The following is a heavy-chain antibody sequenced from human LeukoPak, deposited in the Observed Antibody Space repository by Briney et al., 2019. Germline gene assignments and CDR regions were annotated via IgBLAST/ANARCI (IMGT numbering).Heavy chain of an antibody. CDR3: AALYDSSGYYYAFDY. CDR2: IYHSGST. V-gene: IGHV4-30-2*01. D-gene: IGHD3-22*01. Sequence: PSQTLSLTCAVSGGSISSGGYSWSWIRQPPGKGLEWIGYIYHSGSTYYNPSLKSRVTISVDRSKNQFSLELSSVTAADTAVYYCAALYDSSGYYYAFDYWGQGTLVTVSS. CDR1: GGSISSGGYS. J-gene: IGHJ4*02.